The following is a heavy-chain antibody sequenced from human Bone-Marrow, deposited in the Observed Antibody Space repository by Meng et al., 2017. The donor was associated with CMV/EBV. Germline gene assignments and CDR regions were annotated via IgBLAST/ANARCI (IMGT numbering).Heavy chain of an antibody. D-gene: IGHD6-25*01. J-gene: IGHJ6*02. CDR2: IIPILGIA. CDR3: ARHSGGHFYYYYGMDV. V-gene: IGHV1-69*02. CDR1: GGTFSSYT. Sequence: SVKVSCKASGGTFSSYTISWVRQAPGQGLEWMGRIIPILGIANYAQKFQGRVTITADKSTSTAYMELSSLRSEDTAVYYCARHSGGHFYYYYGMDVWGQGTTVTVSS.